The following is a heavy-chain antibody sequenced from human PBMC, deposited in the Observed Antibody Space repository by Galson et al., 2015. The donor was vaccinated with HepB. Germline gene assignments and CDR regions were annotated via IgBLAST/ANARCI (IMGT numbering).Heavy chain of an antibody. Sequence: SLRLSCAAFGFTFSSNAMSWVRQAPGKGLEWVSSISAGGDNTHYADSVKGRFTISRDNSKNTLYLQMNSLRAEDTAVYNCAKRVSSGGWYFDLWGSGTLVTVSS. D-gene: IGHD2-15*01. CDR3: AKRVSSGGWYFDL. CDR2: ISAGGDNT. CDR1: GFTFSSNA. J-gene: IGHJ2*01. V-gene: IGHV3-23*01.